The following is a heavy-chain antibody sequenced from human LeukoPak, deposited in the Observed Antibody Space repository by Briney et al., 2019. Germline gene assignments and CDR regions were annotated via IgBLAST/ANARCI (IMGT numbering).Heavy chain of an antibody. Sequence: PSETLSLTCTVSGGSITSTNYYWGWIRQPPGKGLEWIGSTNYSGSTYYKPSLKSRVTMSVDTSRNQFSLKVNSLTAADTAVYYCARSVDRAPYFDYWGQGALLTVSS. V-gene: IGHV4-39*01. CDR1: GGSITSTNYY. CDR2: TNYSGST. CDR3: ARSVDRAPYFDY. D-gene: IGHD3-22*01. J-gene: IGHJ4*02.